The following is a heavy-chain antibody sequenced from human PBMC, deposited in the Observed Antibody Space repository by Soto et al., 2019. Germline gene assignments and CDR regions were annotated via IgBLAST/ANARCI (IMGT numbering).Heavy chain of an antibody. CDR3: AKDVEEVLQYYGMDV. D-gene: IGHD3-10*01. Sequence: EVEILESGGALVQPGGSLRLSCSVSGFTFSEYAMNWVRQATGKGLEWVSAVSGRGDGTFYADSVKGRFTISRDNFKNTVYMEMNSLTVDDTAVYYCAKDVEEVLQYYGMDVWGRGTTVTVSS. CDR1: GFTFSEYA. V-gene: IGHV3-23*01. J-gene: IGHJ6*02. CDR2: VSGRGDGT.